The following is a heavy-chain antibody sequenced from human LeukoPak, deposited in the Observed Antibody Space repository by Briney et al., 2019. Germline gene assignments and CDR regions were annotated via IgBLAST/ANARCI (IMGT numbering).Heavy chain of an antibody. CDR3: ARDEKSNYYYYGMDV. D-gene: IGHD5/OR15-5a*01. CDR2: IKQDGSEK. J-gene: IGHJ6*02. Sequence: GGSLRLSCAASGFTFSSYAMSWVRQAPGKGLEWVANIKQDGSEKYYVDSVKGRFTISRDNAKNSLYLQMNSLRAEDTAVYYCARDEKSNYYYYGMDVWGQGTTVTVSS. V-gene: IGHV3-7*01. CDR1: GFTFSSYA.